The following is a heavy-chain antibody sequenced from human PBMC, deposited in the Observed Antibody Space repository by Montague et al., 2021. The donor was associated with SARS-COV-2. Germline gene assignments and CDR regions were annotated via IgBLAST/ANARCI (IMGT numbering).Heavy chain of an antibody. CDR1: GGSISTSY. CDR3: ARDQGHNRWIYDY. CDR2: ISYSGST. D-gene: IGHD1-14*01. Sequence: SETLSLTCSVFGGSISTSYWSWIRRFPGKGLEWIGYISYSGSTNYNPSLKSRVTISMDTSENQFSLKLTSVTAADTAVYYCARDQGHNRWIYDYWGQGTLVTVSS. J-gene: IGHJ4*02. V-gene: IGHV4-59*01.